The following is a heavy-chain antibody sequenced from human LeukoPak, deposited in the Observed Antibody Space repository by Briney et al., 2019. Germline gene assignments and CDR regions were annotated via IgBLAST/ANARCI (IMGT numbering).Heavy chain of an antibody. V-gene: IGHV5-51*01. D-gene: IGHD4-11*01. J-gene: IGHJ4*02. CDR3: ARAPTSVSNPYYFDS. Sequence: GESLKISCKGSGYSFSNYWIAWVRQMPGKGLEYMGIIYPGDYDTRSSPSFRGQVTISVDKSISTAYLQWTSLKASDTAIYYCARAPTSVSNPYYFDSWGQGTLVTVSS. CDR2: IYPGDYDT. CDR1: GYSFSNYW.